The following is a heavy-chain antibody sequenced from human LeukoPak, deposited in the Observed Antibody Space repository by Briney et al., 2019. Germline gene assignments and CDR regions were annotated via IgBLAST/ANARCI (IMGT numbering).Heavy chain of an antibody. Sequence: GGSLRLSCAASGFTFSNYWMSWVRQAPGRGLEWVANIKQDGGENSYVDSVKGRFTISRDNTKNSLYLQMNSLGVEDTAVYYCAREVAARRLGSWFDPWGQGTLVTVSS. V-gene: IGHV3-7*01. J-gene: IGHJ5*02. D-gene: IGHD3-16*01. CDR3: AREVAARRLGSWFDP. CDR2: IKQDGGEN. CDR1: GFTFSNYW.